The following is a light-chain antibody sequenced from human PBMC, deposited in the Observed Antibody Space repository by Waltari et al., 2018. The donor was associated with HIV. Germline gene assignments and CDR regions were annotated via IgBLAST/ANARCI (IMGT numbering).Light chain of an antibody. Sequence: QSALTQPASVSGSPGQSITLSCTGASSDVGRYNYVSWYQHHPGKAPKLIIYDVSNRPSGVSNRFSGSKSGTTASLTISGLQAEDEADYYCSSYTSSRTVVFSGGTKLTVL. V-gene: IGLV2-14*03. J-gene: IGLJ2*01. CDR2: DVS. CDR3: SSYTSSRTVV. CDR1: SSDVGRYNY.